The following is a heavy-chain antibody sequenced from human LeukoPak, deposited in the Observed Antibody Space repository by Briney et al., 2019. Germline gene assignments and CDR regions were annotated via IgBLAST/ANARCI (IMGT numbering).Heavy chain of an antibody. CDR1: RFTFSSYW. Sequence: SGGSLRLSCAASRFTFSSYWMSWVRQAPGKGLEGVANIKQDGSEKNYVDSVKGRFTISRDNAKNTVFLQMSSLRAEDTALYYCARKSASGNYPLDYWGQGTLVTVSS. CDR3: ARKSASGNYPLDY. D-gene: IGHD3-10*01. CDR2: IKQDGSEK. J-gene: IGHJ4*02. V-gene: IGHV3-7*03.